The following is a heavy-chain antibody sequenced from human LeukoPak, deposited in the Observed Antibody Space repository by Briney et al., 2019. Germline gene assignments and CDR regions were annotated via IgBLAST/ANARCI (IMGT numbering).Heavy chain of an antibody. CDR1: GFTFSSYA. V-gene: IGHV3-7*01. J-gene: IGHJ4*02. CDR3: ARGTTIYDY. D-gene: IGHD1-7*01. Sequence: GGSLRLSCAASGFTFSSYAMSWVRQAPGKGLEWVANIKQDGSEKYYVDSVKGRFTISRDNAKNSLYLQMNSLRAEDTAVYYCARGTTIYDYWGQGTLVTVSS. CDR2: IKQDGSEK.